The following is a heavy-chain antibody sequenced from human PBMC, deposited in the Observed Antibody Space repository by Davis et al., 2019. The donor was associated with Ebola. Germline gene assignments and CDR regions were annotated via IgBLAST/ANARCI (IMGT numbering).Heavy chain of an antibody. CDR3: ARRQPNHRVYFQH. D-gene: IGHD5-24*01. CDR1: GYSISTCYY. Sequence: PSETLSLTCTVSGYSISTCYYRGWIRKPPGNVLEWIGSIYHSRSTNYNPSLKSRVTISVDTSKNPFSLKLSSVTAADTAVYYCARRQPNHRVYFQHWGQGTLVTVSS. V-gene: IGHV4-38-2*02. CDR2: IYHSRST. J-gene: IGHJ1*01.